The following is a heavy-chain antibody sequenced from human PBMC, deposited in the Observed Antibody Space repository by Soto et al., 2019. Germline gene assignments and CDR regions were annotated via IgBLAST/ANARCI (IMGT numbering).Heavy chain of an antibody. D-gene: IGHD1-20*01. CDR3: AKGILFNYYYYYGMDV. CDR2: IGVSGGIT. V-gene: IGHV3-23*01. Sequence: GGSLRLSCVASGFTLGNYDMTWVRQAPGKGLEWVSTIGVSGGITYYADPAKGRFTISRDNSKNTLYLQMNTLRVEDTAVYYCAKGILFNYYYYYGMDVWGQGTTVTVSS. CDR1: GFTLGNYD. J-gene: IGHJ6*02.